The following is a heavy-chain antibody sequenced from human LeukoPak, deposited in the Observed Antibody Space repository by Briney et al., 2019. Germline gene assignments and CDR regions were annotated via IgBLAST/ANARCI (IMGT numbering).Heavy chain of an antibody. CDR1: GGSISSSSYY. Sequence: SETLSLTCTVSGGSISSSSYYWSWIRQPAGKGLEWIGRIYTSGSTKYNPSLESRVTMSVDTSKTQLSLKLSSVTAADTAVYYCARDAGGSGSYYSRLDYWGQGIVVTVSS. J-gene: IGHJ4*02. CDR3: ARDAGGSGSYYSRLDY. V-gene: IGHV4-61*02. D-gene: IGHD3-10*01. CDR2: IYTSGST.